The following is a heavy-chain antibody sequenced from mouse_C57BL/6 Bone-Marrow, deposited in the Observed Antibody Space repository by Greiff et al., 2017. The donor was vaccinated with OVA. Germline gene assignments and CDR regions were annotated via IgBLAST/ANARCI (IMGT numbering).Heavy chain of an antibody. V-gene: IGHV1-26*01. D-gene: IGHD1-1*01. CDR1: GYTFTDYY. J-gene: IGHJ1*03. Sequence: EVQLQQSGPELVKPGASVKISCKASGYTFTDYYMNWVKQSHGKSLEWIGDINPNNGGTSYNQKFKGKATLTVDKSSSTAYMELRSLTSEDSAVYYCASPPYYYGSRYWYFDVWGTGTTVTVSS. CDR2: INPNNGGT. CDR3: ASPPYYYGSRYWYFDV.